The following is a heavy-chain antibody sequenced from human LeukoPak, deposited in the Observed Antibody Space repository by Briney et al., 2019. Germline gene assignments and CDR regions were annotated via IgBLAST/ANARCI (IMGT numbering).Heavy chain of an antibody. CDR2: IGIDSGNT. D-gene: IGHD1-1*01. J-gene: IGHJ4*02. CDR3: ARDHNYAFDN. Sequence: GGSLRLSCTASGFPSIEYSMNWVRQAPGKGLEWISYIGIDSGNTKYADSVRGRFTISADKAKNSLYLQMNSLRVEDTAVYYCARDHNYAFDNWGQGTLVSVAS. CDR1: GFPSIEYS. V-gene: IGHV3-48*01.